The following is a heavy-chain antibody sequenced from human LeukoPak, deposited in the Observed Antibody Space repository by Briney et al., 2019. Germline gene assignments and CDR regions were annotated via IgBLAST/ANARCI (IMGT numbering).Heavy chain of an antibody. CDR2: INYIGST. D-gene: IGHD2-15*01. CDR3: TRGSVAYCYMDV. J-gene: IGHJ6*03. Sequence: SETLSLTCTVYGGSISSYYWSWIRQPPGKGLEWLGKINYIGSTNTNPSLKSEFTISVDTSKNQFSLKLSSGTAADTAVYYCTRGSVAYCYMDVWGKGTTVTISS. V-gene: IGHV4-59*01. CDR1: GGSISSYY.